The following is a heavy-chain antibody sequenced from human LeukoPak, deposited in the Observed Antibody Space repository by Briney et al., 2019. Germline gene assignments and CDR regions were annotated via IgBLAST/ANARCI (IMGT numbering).Heavy chain of an antibody. V-gene: IGHV1-69*05. CDR3: ARGPHRSHLQPFEY. CDR1: GGTFSSYA. Sequence: GASVKVSCKASGGTFSSYAISWVRQAPGQGLEWMGGIIPIFGTVKYAQKFQGRVTITTDESTSTAYMELSSLRSEDTAVYYCARGPHRSHLQPFEYWGQGTLVTVSS. CDR2: IIPIFGTV. J-gene: IGHJ4*02. D-gene: IGHD1-14*01.